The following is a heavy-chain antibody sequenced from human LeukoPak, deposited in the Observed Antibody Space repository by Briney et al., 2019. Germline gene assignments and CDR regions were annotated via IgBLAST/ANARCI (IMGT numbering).Heavy chain of an antibody. Sequence: ASVKVSCKASGYTFTGYYMHWVRQATGQGLEWMGWMNPNSGNTGYAQKFQGRVTMTRNTSITTAYMELTDLRSEDTAVYYCARVTAAGTWTFDIWGQGTTVTVSS. V-gene: IGHV1-8*02. J-gene: IGHJ3*02. D-gene: IGHD6-13*01. CDR1: GYTFTGYY. CDR2: MNPNSGNT. CDR3: ARVTAAGTWTFDI.